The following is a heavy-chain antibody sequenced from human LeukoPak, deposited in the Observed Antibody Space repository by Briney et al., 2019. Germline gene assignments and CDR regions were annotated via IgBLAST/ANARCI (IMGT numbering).Heavy chain of an antibody. CDR3: ARYCSSTSCSPQDYGMDV. Sequence: ASVKVSCKASGYTFTSYYMNWVRQAPGQGLEWMGIINPGGGSTSYAQKFQGRVTMTRDTSTSTVYMELSSLRSEDTAVYYCARYCSSTSCSPQDYGMDVWGQGTTVTVSS. J-gene: IGHJ6*02. D-gene: IGHD2-2*01. CDR2: INPGGGST. CDR1: GYTFTSYY. V-gene: IGHV1-46*01.